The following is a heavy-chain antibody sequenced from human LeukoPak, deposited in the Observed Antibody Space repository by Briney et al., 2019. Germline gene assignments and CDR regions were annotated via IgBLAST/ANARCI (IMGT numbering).Heavy chain of an antibody. J-gene: IGHJ4*02. Sequence: GGSLRLSCAASGFTFTDYEMNWVRQAPGKGPEWVSYISSSGNTIYYADSVEGRFTISRDNAKNSLSLQMNSLRAEDTAVYYCARGGADYAWGTYYFDYWGQGTLVTVSS. V-gene: IGHV3-48*03. D-gene: IGHD3-16*01. CDR3: ARGGADYAWGTYYFDY. CDR2: ISSSGNTI. CDR1: GFTFTDYE.